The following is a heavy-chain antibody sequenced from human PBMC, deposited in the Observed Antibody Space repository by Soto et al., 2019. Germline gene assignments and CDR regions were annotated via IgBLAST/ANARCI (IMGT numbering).Heavy chain of an antibody. Sequence: SVKVSCKTSGGTFSSYAISWVRQAPGQGLEWMGGIVPLFRTTNYAQKFQGRVTITADESTSTAYMELSRLRSEDTAVYYCARAHSSSWARYYYYGMDVWGQGTTVTVS. CDR1: GGTFSSYA. V-gene: IGHV1-69*13. D-gene: IGHD6-13*01. J-gene: IGHJ6*02. CDR3: ARAHSSSWARYYYYGMDV. CDR2: IVPLFRTT.